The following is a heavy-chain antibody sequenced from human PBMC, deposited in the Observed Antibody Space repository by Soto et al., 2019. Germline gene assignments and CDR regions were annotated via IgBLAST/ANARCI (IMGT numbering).Heavy chain of an antibody. J-gene: IGHJ4*02. CDR2: INHSGST. Sequence: SETLSLTCAVYGGSFSGYYWTWIRQPPGTGLEWIGEINHSGSTNYNPSLKSRVTISVDTSKKQFSLKLSSVTAADTAVYYCARGAGYNPFDYWGQGALVTVSS. D-gene: IGHD1-1*01. V-gene: IGHV4-34*01. CDR3: ARGAGYNPFDY. CDR1: GGSFSGYY.